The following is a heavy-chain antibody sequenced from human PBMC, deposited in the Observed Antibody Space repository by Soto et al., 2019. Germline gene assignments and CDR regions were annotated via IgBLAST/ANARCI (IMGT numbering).Heavy chain of an antibody. V-gene: IGHV2-5*02. CDR2: VYWDADN. CDR1: GFPLNTFAMG. CDR3: VHASGWQHTT. J-gene: IGHJ5*02. D-gene: IGHD1-1*01. Sequence: QITLKESGPTLVKPTQTLTLSCTFSGFPLNTFAMGVAWVRQPPGKALGWLALVYWDADNRYSPSLQSRLTITKDTSQNQVILTLINMGPADTATYYCVHASGWQHTTWGQGTLVTVSS.